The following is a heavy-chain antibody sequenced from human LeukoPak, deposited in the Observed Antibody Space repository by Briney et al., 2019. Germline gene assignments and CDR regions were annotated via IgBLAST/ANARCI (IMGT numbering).Heavy chain of an antibody. Sequence: GGSLRLSCVASGFTVGASYMSWVRQAPGKGLEWVTAIYSGGTTYYADSVKGRFTISRDNSQNTVYPQMDSLRVEDTAVYFCARQSSATTTFDSWGQGTLVTVSS. CDR2: IYSGGTT. D-gene: IGHD4-17*01. CDR3: ARQSSATTTFDS. V-gene: IGHV3-66*04. CDR1: GFTVGASY. J-gene: IGHJ4*02.